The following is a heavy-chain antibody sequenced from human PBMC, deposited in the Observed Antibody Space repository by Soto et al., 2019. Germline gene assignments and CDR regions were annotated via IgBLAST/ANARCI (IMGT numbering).Heavy chain of an antibody. Sequence: GSLRLSCAASGFTFSSYWMHWVRQAPGKGLVWVSRINSDGSSTSYADSVKGRFTISRDNAKNTLYLQMNSLRAEDTAVYYCARGEYSSSWYGNFYYYYGMDVWGQGTTVTVSS. D-gene: IGHD6-13*01. CDR3: ARGEYSSSWYGNFYYYYGMDV. V-gene: IGHV3-74*01. J-gene: IGHJ6*02. CDR1: GFTFSSYW. CDR2: INSDGSST.